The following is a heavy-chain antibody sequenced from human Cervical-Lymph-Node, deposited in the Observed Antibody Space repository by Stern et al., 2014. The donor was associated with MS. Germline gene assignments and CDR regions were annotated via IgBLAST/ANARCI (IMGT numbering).Heavy chain of an antibody. Sequence: GQLGESGGGVVRPGRSLSLSCVASGFTFSTYAMHWVRQAPGKGLEWVAFVSYDGTQSNSTDSVKARFTISRDNSKNTLYLHMNSLRDEDTAVYFCARGGRGVGLEYWGQGALVTVSS. CDR2: VSYDGTQS. CDR3: ARGGRGVGLEY. V-gene: IGHV3-30-3*01. CDR1: GFTFSTYA. D-gene: IGHD3-10*01. J-gene: IGHJ4*02.